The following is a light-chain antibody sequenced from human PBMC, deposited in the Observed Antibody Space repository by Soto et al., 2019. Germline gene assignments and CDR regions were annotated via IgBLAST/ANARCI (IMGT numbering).Light chain of an antibody. V-gene: IGKV1-39*01. Sequence: DIQMTQSPSSLSASVGDRVTIICRASQSISSFLNWYQQKPGKAPKLLIYAASTLQSGVPSRFSGSGSGTDFTLTIGSLQPEDFATYYCQLSYSTPRTFGQGTKVEIK. J-gene: IGKJ1*01. CDR1: QSISSF. CDR3: QLSYSTPRT. CDR2: AAS.